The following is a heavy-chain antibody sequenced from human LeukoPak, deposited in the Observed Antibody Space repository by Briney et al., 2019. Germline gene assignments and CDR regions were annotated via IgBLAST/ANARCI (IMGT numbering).Heavy chain of an antibody. Sequence: GGSLRLSCAASGLSVSGNYMSWVRQAPGKGLEWVSVLYSGGNTFYADSVKGRFTVSRDNSRNTLYLQMSSLRAEDTAVYYCARLGANRSCTNGVCYYCDYWGQGTLVTVSS. V-gene: IGHV3-66*01. CDR3: ARLGANRSCTNGVCYYCDY. CDR1: GLSVSGNY. J-gene: IGHJ4*02. CDR2: LYSGGNT. D-gene: IGHD2-8*01.